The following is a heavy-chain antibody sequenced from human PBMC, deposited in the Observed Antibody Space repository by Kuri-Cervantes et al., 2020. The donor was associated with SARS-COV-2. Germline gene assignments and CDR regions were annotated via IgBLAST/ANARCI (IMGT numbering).Heavy chain of an antibody. J-gene: IGHJ4*02. CDR1: GFTFGDYA. D-gene: IGHD3-3*01. CDR3: TRDDFWSGYFGY. Sequence: GESLKTSCTASGFTFGDYAMSWVRQAPGKGLEWVGFIRSKAYGGTTEYAASVKGRFTISRDDSKSIAYLQMNSLKTEDTAVYYCTRDDFWSGYFGYWGQGTLVTVSS. CDR2: IRSKAYGGTT. V-gene: IGHV3-49*04.